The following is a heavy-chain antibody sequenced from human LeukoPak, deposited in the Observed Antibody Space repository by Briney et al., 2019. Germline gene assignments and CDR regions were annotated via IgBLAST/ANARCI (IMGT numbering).Heavy chain of an antibody. V-gene: IGHV3-23*01. CDR2: ISGSGGST. CDR3: AKDRPAVAVAGTAAFDY. D-gene: IGHD6-19*01. CDR1: GFTVSSYA. Sequence: HAGGSLRLSCAASGFTVSSYAMSWVRQAPGKGLEWVSAISGSGGSTYYADSVKGRFTISRDNSKNTLCLQMNRLRAEDTAVYYCAKDRPAVAVAGTAAFDYWGQGTLVTVSS. J-gene: IGHJ4*02.